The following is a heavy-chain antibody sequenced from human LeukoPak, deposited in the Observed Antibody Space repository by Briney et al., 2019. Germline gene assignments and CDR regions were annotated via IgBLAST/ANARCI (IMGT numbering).Heavy chain of an antibody. CDR2: ITSSSTYF. V-gene: IGHV3-21*06. CDR3: AKAGYCSSGTCYYPDY. J-gene: IGHJ4*02. D-gene: IGHD2-15*01. CDR1: GFTFSNHD. Sequence: GGSLRLSCAASGFTFSNHDMSWVRQAPGKGLEWVSSITSSSTYFYYADSVKGRFTISRDNAKNSLYLQMSSLRAEDTAVYYCAKAGYCSSGTCYYPDYWGQGTLVTVSS.